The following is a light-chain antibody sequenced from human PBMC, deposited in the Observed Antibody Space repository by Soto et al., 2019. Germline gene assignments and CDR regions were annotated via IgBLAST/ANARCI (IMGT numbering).Light chain of an antibody. CDR1: QSVSNNY. V-gene: IGKV3-20*01. J-gene: IGKJ1*01. CDR2: DAS. Sequence: EIVLTQSPVTLSLSPGERATLSCRASQSVSNNYLAWYQQKPGQAPRLLIADASRRATGIPDRFSGSGSGTDFTLTISRLEPEDFAVYYCQQCARSPLTFGQGTKVEMK. CDR3: QQCARSPLT.